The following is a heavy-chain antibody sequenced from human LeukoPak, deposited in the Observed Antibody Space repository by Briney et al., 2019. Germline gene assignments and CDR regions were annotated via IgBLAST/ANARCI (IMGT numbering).Heavy chain of an antibody. D-gene: IGHD3-22*01. CDR3: ARGGSGYYEGPLGY. V-gene: IGHV4-59*01. Sequence: SETLSLTCTVSGGSISSYYWSWIRQPPGKGLEWIGYIYYSGSTNYNPSLKSRVTISVDTSKNQFSLKLSSVTAADTAVYYCARGGSGYYEGPLGYWGQGTLVTVSS. CDR1: GGSISSYY. CDR2: IYYSGST. J-gene: IGHJ4*02.